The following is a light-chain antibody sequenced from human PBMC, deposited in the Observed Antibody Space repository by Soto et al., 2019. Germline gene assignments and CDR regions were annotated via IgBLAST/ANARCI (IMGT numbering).Light chain of an antibody. CDR1: SGSVSTSYY. Sequence: QAVVTQEPSFSVSPGGTVTLTFGLRSGSVSTSYYPSWYQQTPGQAPRTLIYSTNTRSSGVPDRFSGSILGNKAALTITGAQAEDESDYYCVLYMGSGISVFGGCTQLTVL. V-gene: IGLV8-61*01. CDR2: STN. CDR3: VLYMGSGISV. J-gene: IGLJ7*01.